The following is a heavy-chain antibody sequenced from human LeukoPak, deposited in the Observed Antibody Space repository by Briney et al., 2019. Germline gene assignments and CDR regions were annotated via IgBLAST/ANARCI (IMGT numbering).Heavy chain of an antibody. CDR1: GFTFSSYA. CDR3: ARDSLSDIVATITNYFDY. J-gene: IGHJ4*02. CDR2: ISYDGSNK. Sequence: GGSLRLSCAASGFTFSSYAMHWVRQAPGKGLEWVAVISYDGSNKYYADSVKGRFTISRDNSKNTLCLQMNSLRAEDTAVYYCARDSLSDIVATITNYFDYWGQGTLVTVSS. V-gene: IGHV3-30-3*01. D-gene: IGHD5-12*01.